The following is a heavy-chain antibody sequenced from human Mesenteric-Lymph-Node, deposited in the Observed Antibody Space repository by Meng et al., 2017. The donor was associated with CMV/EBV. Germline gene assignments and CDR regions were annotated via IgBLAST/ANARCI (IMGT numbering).Heavy chain of an antibody. CDR1: GFTFRAYR. J-gene: IGHJ4*02. CDR2: IYYSGST. V-gene: IGHV4-59*12. D-gene: IGHD2-2*02. CDR3: ARVDTRGPWLGFDY. Sequence: GSLRLSCVGSGFTFRAYRMNWVRQPPGKGLEWIGYIYYSGSTNYNPSLKSRVTISVDTSKNQFSLKLSSVTAADTAVYYCARVDTRGPWLGFDYWGQGTLVTVSS.